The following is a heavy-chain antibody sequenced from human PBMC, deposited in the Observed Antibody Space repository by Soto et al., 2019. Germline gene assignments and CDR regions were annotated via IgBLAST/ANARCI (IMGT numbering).Heavy chain of an antibody. J-gene: IGHJ6*02. D-gene: IGHD6-13*01. Sequence: QVQLVESGGGVVQPGRSLRLSCAASGFTFSSYALHWVRQAPGKGLEWVAVISYDGSNKYYADCVKGRFTISRDNSKNTLYLQMSSLRTEDTAVYYCARGGSNWYYYYSGMDVWGQGTTVTVSS. CDR1: GFTFSSYA. V-gene: IGHV3-30-3*01. CDR3: ARGGSNWYYYYSGMDV. CDR2: ISYDGSNK.